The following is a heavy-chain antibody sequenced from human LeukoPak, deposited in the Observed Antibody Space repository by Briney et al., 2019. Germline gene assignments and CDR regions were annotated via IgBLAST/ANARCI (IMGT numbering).Heavy chain of an antibody. CDR2: ISSSGSTI. J-gene: IGHJ4*02. CDR3: AKDRRLASFDY. CDR1: GFTFSSYE. Sequence: QPGGSLRLSCAASGFTFSSYEMNWVRQAPGKGLEWVSYISSSGSTIYYADSVKGRFTISRDNSKNTLYLQMNSLRAGDTAIYYCAKDRRLASFDYGGQGTLVTVSS. V-gene: IGHV3-48*03. D-gene: IGHD6-25*01.